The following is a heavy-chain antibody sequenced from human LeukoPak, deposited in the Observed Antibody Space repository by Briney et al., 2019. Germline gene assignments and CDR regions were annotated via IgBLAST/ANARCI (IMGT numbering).Heavy chain of an antibody. CDR1: GGTFSSYA. D-gene: IGHD6-19*01. Sequence: GASVKVSCKASGGTFSSYAISWVRPAPGQGLAWIGGIIPIFGTANYAQKFQGRVTITADESTSTAYMELSSLRSEDTAVYYCARGTGGYSSGWYSDYWGQGTLVTVSS. J-gene: IGHJ4*02. CDR2: IIPIFGTA. CDR3: ARGTGGYSSGWYSDY. V-gene: IGHV1-69*13.